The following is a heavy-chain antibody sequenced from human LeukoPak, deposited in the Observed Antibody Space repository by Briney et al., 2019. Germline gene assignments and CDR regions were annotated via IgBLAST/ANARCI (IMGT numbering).Heavy chain of an antibody. V-gene: IGHV4-4*02. CDR3: AREGGFYRPLDY. CDR2: VHLDGGT. Sequence: SETLSLTCGVSGGSVSSTNWWTWIRQPPGKGLEWIGEVHLDGGTNFNPSLKSRLTMSVDLSENHVSLKLTSVTAADTAVYYCAREGGFYRPLDYSGQGTLVTVSS. J-gene: IGHJ4*02. D-gene: IGHD6-25*01. CDR1: GGSVSSTNW.